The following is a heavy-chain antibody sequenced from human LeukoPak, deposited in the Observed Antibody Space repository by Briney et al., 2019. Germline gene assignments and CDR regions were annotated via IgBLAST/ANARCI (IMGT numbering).Heavy chain of an antibody. CDR2: ISYDGSNK. CDR1: GFTFSSYA. J-gene: IGHJ4*02. CDR3: ARGRAVPFDY. D-gene: IGHD2-2*01. Sequence: GGSLRLSCAASGFTFSSYAIHWVRQAPGKGLEWVAVISYDGSNKYYADSVKGRFTISRDNSKNTLYLRMNSLRAEDTAVYYCARGRAVPFDYWGQGTLVTVSS. V-gene: IGHV3-30*04.